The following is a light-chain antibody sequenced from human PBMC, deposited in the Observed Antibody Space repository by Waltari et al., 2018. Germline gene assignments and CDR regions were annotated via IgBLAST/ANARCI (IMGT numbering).Light chain of an antibody. Sequence: QPVLTQPTSLSASPGASARFTCPLRSGINVGTYRLYWYQQKPGSLPRYLLGYKSDSDKQQGSGVPSRFSGSKDASTNAGLLLISGLQSEDEADYYCAIWYSSTWVFGGGTKLTVL. V-gene: IGLV5-39*01. CDR2: YKSDSDK. J-gene: IGLJ3*02. CDR1: SGINVGTYR. CDR3: AIWYSSTWV.